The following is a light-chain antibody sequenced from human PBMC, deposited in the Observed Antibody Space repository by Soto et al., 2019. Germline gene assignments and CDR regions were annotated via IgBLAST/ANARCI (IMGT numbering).Light chain of an antibody. CDR1: QSVGGH. J-gene: IGKJ4*01. Sequence: ELVLTQSPDSLSLSPGDRATLSCRASQSVGGHLAWYQQRPGQAPRLLIFDTSVTATGIPARFSGSGSGTDLTLTITSLEPEDSAVYYCQQRHIWPLTFGGGTKVDIK. CDR3: QQRHIWPLT. V-gene: IGKV3-11*01. CDR2: DTS.